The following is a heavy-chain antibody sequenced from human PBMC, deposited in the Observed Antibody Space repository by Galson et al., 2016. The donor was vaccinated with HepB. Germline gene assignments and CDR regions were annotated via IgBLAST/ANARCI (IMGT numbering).Heavy chain of an antibody. V-gene: IGHV3-74*01. D-gene: IGHD3-9*01. J-gene: IGHJ4*02. CDR2: IHSDGSTT. Sequence: SLRLSCAASGFIFSNYWMHWVRQAPGKGLVWVSRIHSDGSTTSYADSVKGRFTISRDNSKSTLYLQMNSLRVEDTAMYYCARDSPIWDWGQGTLVTVSS. CDR3: ARDSPIWD. CDR1: GFIFSNYW.